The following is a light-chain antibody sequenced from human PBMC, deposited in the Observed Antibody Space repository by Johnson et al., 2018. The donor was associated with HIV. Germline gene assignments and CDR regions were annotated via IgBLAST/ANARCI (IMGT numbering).Light chain of an antibody. Sequence: SVLTQPPSVSAAPGQKVTISCSGSNSTIGNNYVSWYQQLPGTAPNLLIYENNKRPSGIADRFSGSKSGTSAILDITGLQTGDEADYYCGTWDSSLSAGVFGTGTKVTVL. CDR3: GTWDSSLSAGV. V-gene: IGLV1-51*02. J-gene: IGLJ1*01. CDR1: NSTIGNNY. CDR2: ENN.